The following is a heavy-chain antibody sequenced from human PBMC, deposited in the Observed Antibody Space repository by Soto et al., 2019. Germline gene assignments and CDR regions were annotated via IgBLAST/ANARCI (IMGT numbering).Heavy chain of an antibody. J-gene: IGHJ1*01. Sequence: PSETLSLTCDVFNGSFSGYYWSWIRQPPGKGLEWIGEITNSGYTNYNPSLKNRVTILIDRPKNHFSLKVTSVTAAETAVYYCARGLEYFQHWGQGTRVTVSS. CDR3: ARGLEYFQH. V-gene: IGHV4-34*01. CDR2: ITNSGYT. CDR1: NGSFSGYY.